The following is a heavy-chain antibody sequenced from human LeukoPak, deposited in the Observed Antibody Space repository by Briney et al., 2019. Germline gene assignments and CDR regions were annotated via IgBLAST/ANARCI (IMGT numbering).Heavy chain of an antibody. CDR2: VYSSGST. CDR3: ARSGTRSGGAFDI. J-gene: IGHJ3*02. D-gene: IGHD4-23*01. Sequence: PSPTLSLTCTVSGGSISGYYWTWIRQSPGKGLEWIAYVYSSGSTNYNPSLYSRVTISLDTSKNQFSLKLSSVTAADTAVYFCARSGTRSGGAFDIWGQGTMVTVSS. V-gene: IGHV4-59*08. CDR1: GGSISGYY.